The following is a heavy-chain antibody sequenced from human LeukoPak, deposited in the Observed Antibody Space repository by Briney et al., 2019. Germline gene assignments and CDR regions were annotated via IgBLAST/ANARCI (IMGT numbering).Heavy chain of an antibody. V-gene: IGHV3-53*01. CDR1: GFTVSSKY. Sequence: GGSLRLSCVASGFTVSSKYMSWVRQAPGKGLEWVSVIYSGGSTYYADSVKGRFTISRDNSKNTLYLQMNSLRAEDTAVYYCAKGVQVVTAGYWGQGTLVTVSS. J-gene: IGHJ4*02. CDR3: AKGVQVVTAGY. CDR2: IYSGGST. D-gene: IGHD2-21*02.